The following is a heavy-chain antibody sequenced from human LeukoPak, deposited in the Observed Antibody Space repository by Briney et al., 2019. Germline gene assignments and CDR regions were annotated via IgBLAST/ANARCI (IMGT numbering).Heavy chain of an antibody. CDR3: ARLYSSSTTFDY. J-gene: IGHJ4*02. V-gene: IGHV4-34*01. CDR2: INHSGST. D-gene: IGHD6-6*01. Sequence: PSETLSLTCAVYGGSFSGYYWSWIRQPPGKGLEWIGEINHSGSTNYNPSLKSRVTISVDTSKNQFSLKLSSVTAADTAVYYCARLYSSSTTFDYWGQGTQVTVSS. CDR1: GGSFSGYY.